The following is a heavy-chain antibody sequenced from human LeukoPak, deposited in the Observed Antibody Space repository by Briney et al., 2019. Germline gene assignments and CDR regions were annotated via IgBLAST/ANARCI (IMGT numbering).Heavy chain of an antibody. CDR3: TRDSAKSFDD. CDR2: IYHDGSQK. Sequence: GGSLRLSCVTSGFSFRNYGFHWVRQAPGKGLEWVAVIYHDGSQKFYVDSVKGRFTFSRDSSKNTVFLEMNSLRAEDTAMYYCTRDSAKSFDDWGPGTLVTV. D-gene: IGHD4/OR15-4a*01. CDR1: GFSFRNYG. J-gene: IGHJ4*02. V-gene: IGHV3-33*01.